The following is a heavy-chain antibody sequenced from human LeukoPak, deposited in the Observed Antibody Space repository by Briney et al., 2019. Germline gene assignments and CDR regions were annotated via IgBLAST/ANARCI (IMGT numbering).Heavy chain of an antibody. Sequence: GGSLRLSCAASGFNFGEFWMTWVRQAPGKGLEWVANIKPDGSEKFYVDSVKGRFTISRDNARNSLYLQMNSLRAEDMAVYYCARGGSTSSWFWNDWGQGTLVTVSS. CDR1: GFNFGEFW. CDR2: IKPDGSEK. J-gene: IGHJ4*02. D-gene: IGHD6-13*01. CDR3: ARGGSTSSWFWND. V-gene: IGHV3-7*01.